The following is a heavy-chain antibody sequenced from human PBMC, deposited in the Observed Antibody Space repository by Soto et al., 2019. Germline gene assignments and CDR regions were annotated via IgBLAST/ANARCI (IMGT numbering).Heavy chain of an antibody. CDR2: IWFDGSKE. V-gene: IGHV3-33*01. CDR3: ARDPFYYDSSDYPAIDS. J-gene: IGHJ4*02. D-gene: IGHD3-22*01. Sequence: LRLSCAASGFTFSSYGFHWVRQAPGKGLEWVAAIWFDGSKEYYADSVKGRCTISRDNSKNTVNLQMSSLRAEDTALYYCARDPFYYDSSDYPAIDSWGQGXLVTVYS. CDR1: GFTFSSYG.